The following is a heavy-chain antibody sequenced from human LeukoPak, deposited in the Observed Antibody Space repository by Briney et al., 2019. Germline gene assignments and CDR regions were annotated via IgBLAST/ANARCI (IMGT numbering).Heavy chain of an antibody. CDR1: GFTFSSYG. Sequence: PGGSLRLSCAASGFTFSSYGMHWVRQAPGKGLEWVAVISYDGSNKYYADSVKGRFTISRDNSKNTLYLQMNSLRAEDTAAYYCATYYDSSGYPNFDYWGQGTLVTVSS. D-gene: IGHD3-22*01. CDR3: ATYYDSSGYPNFDY. CDR2: ISYDGSNK. V-gene: IGHV3-30*03. J-gene: IGHJ4*02.